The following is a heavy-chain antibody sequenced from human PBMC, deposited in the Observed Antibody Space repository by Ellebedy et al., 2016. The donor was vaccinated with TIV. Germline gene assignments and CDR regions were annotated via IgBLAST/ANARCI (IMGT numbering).Heavy chain of an antibody. Sequence: SETLSLXXTVSGGSISSSSYYWGWIRQHPGKGLEWIAYISYSGSTYYNPSLKSRVTISVDTSKNQFSLKLSSVTAADTAVYYCARDRVGAGLDYWGQGTLVTVSS. CDR3: ARDRVGAGLDY. CDR1: GGSISSSSYY. J-gene: IGHJ4*02. D-gene: IGHD1-26*01. V-gene: IGHV4-31*03. CDR2: ISYSGST.